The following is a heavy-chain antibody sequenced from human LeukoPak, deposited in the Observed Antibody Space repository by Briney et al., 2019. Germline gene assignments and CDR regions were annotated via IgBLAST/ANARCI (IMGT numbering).Heavy chain of an antibody. CDR1: GGSISSSSYY. J-gene: IGHJ6*03. Sequence: PSETLSLTCTVSGGSISSSSYYWGWIRQPPGKGLGWIGSIYYSGSTYYNPSLKSRVTISVDTSKTQFSLQLNSVTPEDTAVYYCASSGIAAAGPFYYYYYYMDVWGKGTTVTISS. D-gene: IGHD6-13*01. CDR3: ASSGIAAAGPFYYYYYYMDV. V-gene: IGHV4-39*07. CDR2: IYYSGST.